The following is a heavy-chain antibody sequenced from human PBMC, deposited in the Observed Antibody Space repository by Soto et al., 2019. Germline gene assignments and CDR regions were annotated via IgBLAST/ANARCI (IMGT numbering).Heavy chain of an antibody. CDR2: IYWNDDK. CDR3: AHSRYHHNSSGFYAYDV. V-gene: IGHV2-5*01. CDR1: GFSVSTFGVG. J-gene: IGHJ3*01. Sequence: QITLKESGPTLVKRTQTLTLTCTFSGFSVSTFGVGVGWIRQPPGKALEWLALIYWNDDKHFGPSLKSRLTITKDTSKNQVVLTMTNMDPVDTATYFCAHSRYHHNSSGFYAYDVWGQGTMVTVSS. D-gene: IGHD3-22*01.